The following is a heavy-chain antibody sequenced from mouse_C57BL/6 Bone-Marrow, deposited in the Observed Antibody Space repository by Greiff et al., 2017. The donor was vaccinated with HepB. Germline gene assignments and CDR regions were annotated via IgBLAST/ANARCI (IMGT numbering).Heavy chain of an antibody. D-gene: IGHD1-1*01. CDR1: GFTFSSYG. V-gene: IGHV5-6*02. J-gene: IGHJ2*01. Sequence: DVKLVESGGDLVKPGGSLKLSCAASGFTFSSYGMSWVRQTPDKRLEWVATISSGGSYTYYPDSVKGRFTISRDNAKNTLYLQMSSLKSEDTAMYYCARNYYGSSYFFDYWGQGTTLTVSS. CDR3: ARNYYGSSYFFDY. CDR2: ISSGGSYT.